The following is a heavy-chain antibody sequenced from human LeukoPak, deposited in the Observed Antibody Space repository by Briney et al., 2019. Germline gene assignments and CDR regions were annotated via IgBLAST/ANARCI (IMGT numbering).Heavy chain of an antibody. J-gene: IGHJ3*02. CDR3: ARGMGATKRDAFDI. D-gene: IGHD1-26*01. CDR1: GFTFSSYW. CDR2: IKQDGSEK. V-gene: IGHV3-7*01. Sequence: GGSLRLSCAASGFTFSSYWMSWVRQAPGKGLEWVANIKQDGSEKYYVDSVKGRFTISRDNAKNSLYLQMNSLRAEDTAVYYCARGMGATKRDAFDIWGQGTMVTVSS.